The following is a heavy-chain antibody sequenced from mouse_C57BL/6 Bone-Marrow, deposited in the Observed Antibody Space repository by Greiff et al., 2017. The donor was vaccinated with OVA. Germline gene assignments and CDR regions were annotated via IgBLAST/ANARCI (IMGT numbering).Heavy chain of an antibody. V-gene: IGHV1-82*01. J-gene: IGHJ2*01. CDR1: GYSFSSSW. CDR3: ARGYDGNFDY. CDR2: IYPGDGDT. Sequence: VHLVESGPELVKPGASVKISCKASGYSFSSSWMNWVKQRPGEGLEWIGRIYPGDGDTNYNGKFKGKATLTADKSSSTAYMQLSSLAYEDAAVYYCARGYDGNFDYWGQGTTLTVSS. D-gene: IGHD2-2*01.